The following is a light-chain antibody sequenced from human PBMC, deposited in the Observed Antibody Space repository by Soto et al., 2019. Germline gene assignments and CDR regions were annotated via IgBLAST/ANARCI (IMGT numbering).Light chain of an antibody. CDR3: AAWDDILSVGV. Sequence: QPVLTQPPTGSGTPGQRVTISCSGSSSNIGTNYVYWYQQLPGSAPKLLIYRNDERPSGVPDRFSGSKSDTSASLAISGLRSEDEADYFCAAWDDILSVGVFGGGTKLTVL. J-gene: IGLJ3*02. CDR2: RND. CDR1: SSNIGTNY. V-gene: IGLV1-47*01.